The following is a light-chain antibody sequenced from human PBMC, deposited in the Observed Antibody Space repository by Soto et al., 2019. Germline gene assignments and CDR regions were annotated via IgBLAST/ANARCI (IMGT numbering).Light chain of an antibody. V-gene: IGLV2-14*01. CDR2: EVS. Sequence: QSALTQPASVSGSPGQSITISCTGTSSDVGGYNYVSWYQQHPGKAPKLMIYEVSNRPSGVANRFSGSKSGNTASLTISGLQAEEDADYYCSSYTSSSTLVFGTGTKLTVL. CDR1: SSDVGGYNY. CDR3: SSYTSSSTLV. J-gene: IGLJ1*01.